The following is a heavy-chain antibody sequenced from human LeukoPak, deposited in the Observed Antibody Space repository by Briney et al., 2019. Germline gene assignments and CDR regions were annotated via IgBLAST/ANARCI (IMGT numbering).Heavy chain of an antibody. CDR1: GGSISGYY. Sequence: PSETLSLTCTVSGGSISGYYWSWIRQFPGKGLEWIGYIYYSGSTNYNPSLKSRVTISVDTSKNQFSLKLTSVTAADTAVYYCATYYDDRSHYVHYFDYWGQGTLVTVSS. D-gene: IGHD3-22*01. J-gene: IGHJ4*02. CDR2: IYYSGST. CDR3: ATYYDDRSHYVHYFDY. V-gene: IGHV4-59*01.